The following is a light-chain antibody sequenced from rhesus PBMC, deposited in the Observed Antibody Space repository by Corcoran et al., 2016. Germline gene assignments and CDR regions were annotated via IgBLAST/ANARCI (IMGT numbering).Light chain of an antibody. V-gene: IGKV1-25*01. CDR3: QQHKSYPLT. CDR2: AAS. Sequence: DIQMTQSPSSLSASVGDRVTITCRASQAINNYLAWYQQKPGKAPKLLIFAASTLPNGVPLRFSGSGSGTDVTLTISSLQPEDFASYYCQQHKSYPLTCGGGTKVDLK. J-gene: IGKJ4*01. CDR1: QAINNY.